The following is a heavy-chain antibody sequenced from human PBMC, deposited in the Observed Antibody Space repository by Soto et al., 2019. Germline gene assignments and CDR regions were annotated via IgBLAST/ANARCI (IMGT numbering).Heavy chain of an antibody. CDR3: ARGVYGSGNYYTGPAAFDL. J-gene: IGHJ3*01. CDR1: GGTLSDHG. CDR2: TIPVFNTA. D-gene: IGHD3-10*01. Sequence: QVQLEQSGAEVKKPGSSVKVSCKASGGTLSDHGVAWLRQAPGQGLEWMGGTIPVFNTAKYGQKLQGRGTVTADKFTNIAYMELSSLRSEDTAFYFCARGVYGSGNYYTGPAAFDLWGQGTMVIVSS. V-gene: IGHV1-69*06.